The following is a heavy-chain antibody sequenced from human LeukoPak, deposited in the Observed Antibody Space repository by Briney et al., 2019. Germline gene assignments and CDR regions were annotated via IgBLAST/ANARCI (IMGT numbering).Heavy chain of an antibody. J-gene: IGHJ5*01. V-gene: IGHV3-30-3*01. CDR3: ASSVVVSPAAPYSWFDS. D-gene: IGHD2-2*01. CDR1: GFTFSGYP. Sequence: GGSLRLSCAAPGFTFSGYPIHWVRQAPGKGLEWVAVISYDGSNKYYADSVKGRFTISRDNAKNSLYLQMSTLRVEDTAVYYCASSVVVSPAAPYSWFDSWGQGIQVTVSS. CDR2: ISYDGSNK.